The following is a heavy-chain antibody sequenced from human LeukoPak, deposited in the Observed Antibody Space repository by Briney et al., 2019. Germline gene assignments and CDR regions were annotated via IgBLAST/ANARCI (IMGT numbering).Heavy chain of an antibody. CDR2: FDPEDGET. CDR3: ATDSPGEWLRWGCTSWIH. Sequence: ASVKVSCKVSGYTLTELSMHWVRQAPGKGLEWMGGFDPEDGETIYAQKFQGRVTMTEDTSTDTAYMELSSLRSEDTAVYYCATDSPGEWLRWGCTSWIHWGQGTLVTVSS. J-gene: IGHJ4*02. CDR1: GYTLTELS. V-gene: IGHV1-24*01. D-gene: IGHD5-12*01.